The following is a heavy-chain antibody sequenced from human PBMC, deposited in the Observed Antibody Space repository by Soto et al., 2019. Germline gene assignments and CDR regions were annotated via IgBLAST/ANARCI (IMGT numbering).Heavy chain of an antibody. CDR3: ARGDPLNYGSYPYWHYYGMDV. V-gene: IGHV3-13*01. J-gene: IGHJ6*02. D-gene: IGHD2-8*02. CDR2: ITTTGDI. CDR1: GCLSSIYD. Sequence: PGGSLRLSWAASGCLSSIYDVLLVRPALVTGLEWVSVITTTGDIYYAASVKGRFTISRENAENSLYLQMNSLRAEDAAVYYCARGDPLNYGSYPYWHYYGMDVWGRGTTVTVSS.